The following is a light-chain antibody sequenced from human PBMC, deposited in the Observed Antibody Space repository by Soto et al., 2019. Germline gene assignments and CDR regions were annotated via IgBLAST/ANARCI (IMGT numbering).Light chain of an antibody. CDR3: SSYGGSTNCV. V-gene: IGLV2-14*01. Sequence: QSARTQPASVSGSPGQSSTISCTGTSSDVGGYNYVSWYQQHPGKAPKLMIYDVSNRPSGVSNRFSGSKSGNTASLTISGLQAEDEADYYCSSYGGSTNCVFGNGTKVTVL. CDR2: DVS. CDR1: SSDVGGYNY. J-gene: IGLJ1*01.